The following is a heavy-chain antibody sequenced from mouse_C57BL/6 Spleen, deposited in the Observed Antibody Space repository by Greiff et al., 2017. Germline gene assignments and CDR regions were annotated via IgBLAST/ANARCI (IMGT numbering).Heavy chain of an antibody. Sequence: QVQLKESGAELVRPGTSVKMSCKASGYTFTNYWIGWAKQRPGHGLEWIGDIYPGGGYTNYNEKFKGKATLTADKSSSTAYIQFSSLTSEDSAIYYCAAYYSNYEGFAYWGQGTLVTVSA. CDR3: AAYYSNYEGFAY. V-gene: IGHV1-63*01. J-gene: IGHJ3*01. D-gene: IGHD2-5*01. CDR1: GYTFTNYW. CDR2: IYPGGGYT.